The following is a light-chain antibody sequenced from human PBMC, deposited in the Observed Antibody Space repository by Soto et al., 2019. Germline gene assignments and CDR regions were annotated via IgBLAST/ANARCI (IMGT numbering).Light chain of an antibody. J-gene: IGLJ1*01. CDR1: SSEVGAYDY. CDR2: EVS. V-gene: IGLV2-14*03. Sequence: QSVLTQPASVSGSPGESITISCTGTSSEVGAYDYVSWYQQHPDKAPKLIIYEVSHRPSGVSNRFSGSKSVNTATLTISGLQAEDEADYYCSSYTSSSTRVFGTGTKVTVL. CDR3: SSYTSSSTRV.